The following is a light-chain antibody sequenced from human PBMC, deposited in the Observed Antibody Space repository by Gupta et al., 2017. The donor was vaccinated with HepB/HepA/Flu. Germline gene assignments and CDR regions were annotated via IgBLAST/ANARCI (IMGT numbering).Light chain of an antibody. CDR3: SSYMRSSTPHVV. V-gene: IGLV2-14*03. CDR2: DVS. CDR1: SSDIGGYNY. J-gene: IGLJ2*01. Sequence: QSALTQPASVSGSPGQSITISCTGTSSDIGGYNYVSWYQQHPGKAPNLIIYDVSNRPSGVSNRFSGSKSGNTASLTISGLQAEDEADYYCSSYMRSSTPHVVFGGGTKLTVL.